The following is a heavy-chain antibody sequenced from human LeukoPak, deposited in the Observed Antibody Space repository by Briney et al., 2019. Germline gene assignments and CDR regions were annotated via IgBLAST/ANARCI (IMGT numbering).Heavy chain of an antibody. D-gene: IGHD3-10*01. CDR3: ARERITMVRGVYNYYYYYYMDV. V-gene: IGHV4-39*07. J-gene: IGHJ6*03. CDR1: GGSISSSSYY. CDR2: IYYSGST. Sequence: TPSETLSLTCTVSGGSISSSSYYWGWLRQPPGKGLEWIGSIYYSGSTYYNPSLKSRVTISVDASKNQFSLKLSSVTAADTAVYYCARERITMVRGVYNYYYYYYMDVWGKGTTVTVSS.